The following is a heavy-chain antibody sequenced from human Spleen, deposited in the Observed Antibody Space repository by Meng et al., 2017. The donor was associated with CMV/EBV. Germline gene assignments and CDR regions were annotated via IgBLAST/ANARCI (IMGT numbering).Heavy chain of an antibody. V-gene: IGHV4-61*08. J-gene: IGHJ4*02. CDR3: ARDRELSGGAYFDY. D-gene: IGHD1-7*01. Sequence: GSLRLSCTVSGGSVSSGGYYWSWIRQPPGKGLEWIGYIYYSGTTNYTPSLKSRVTISVDTSKNQFSLKLSSLTAADTAVYYCARDRELSGGAYFDYWGQGTLVTV. CDR2: IYYSGTT. CDR1: GGSVSSGGYY.